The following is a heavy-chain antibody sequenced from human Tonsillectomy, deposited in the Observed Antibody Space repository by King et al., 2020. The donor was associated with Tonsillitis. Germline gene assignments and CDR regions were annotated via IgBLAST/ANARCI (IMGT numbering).Heavy chain of an antibody. V-gene: IGHV3-23*04. CDR3: AKDYYYASSGSSWTGDAFDV. J-gene: IGHJ3*01. Sequence: VQLVESGGGLVQPGGSLRLSCAASGFTFTKYAISWVRQAPGKGLEGVSAITGNGGSTYYGDSVQGRFTISRAKWQNTLHFQMNYLGVDDTATYYCAKDYYYASSGSSWTGDAFDVWGQGTMVTVSS. D-gene: IGHD3-22*01. CDR1: GFTFTKYA. CDR2: ITGNGGST.